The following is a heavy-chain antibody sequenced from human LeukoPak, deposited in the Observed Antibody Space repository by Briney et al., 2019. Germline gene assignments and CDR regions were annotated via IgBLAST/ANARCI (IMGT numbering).Heavy chain of an antibody. CDR2: ISSSSSYI. D-gene: IGHD3-22*01. CDR3: VRERDQITMIVVARHRIWDY. Sequence: TGGSLRHSCAASGFTFSSYSMNWVRQAPGKGLEWVSSISSSSSYIYYADSVKGRFTISRDNAKNSLYLQMNSLRAEDTAVYYCVRERDQITMIVVARHRIWDYWGQGTLVTVSS. J-gene: IGHJ4*02. CDR1: GFTFSSYS. V-gene: IGHV3-21*01.